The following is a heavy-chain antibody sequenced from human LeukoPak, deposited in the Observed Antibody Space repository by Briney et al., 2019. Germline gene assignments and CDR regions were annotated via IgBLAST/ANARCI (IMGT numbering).Heavy chain of an antibody. CDR2: ISGSGGST. Sequence: GGSLRLSCAASGFTFSSYAMSWVRQAPGKGLEWVSAISGSGGSTYYADSVKGRFTISRDNSKNTLYLQMNSLRAEDTAVYYCAKDLDPGIVVAGLYFDYWGQGTLVTVSS. V-gene: IGHV3-23*01. CDR1: GFTFSSYA. D-gene: IGHD6-19*01. J-gene: IGHJ4*02. CDR3: AKDLDPGIVVAGLYFDY.